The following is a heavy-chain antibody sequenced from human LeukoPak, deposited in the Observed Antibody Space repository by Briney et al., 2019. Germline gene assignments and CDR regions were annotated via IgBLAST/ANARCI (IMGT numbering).Heavy chain of an antibody. J-gene: IGHJ6*02. CDR2: IWYDGSKT. CDR1: GFTFTNYG. CDR3: ARLEPAADYYYGMDV. V-gene: IGHV3-33*08. D-gene: IGHD2-2*01. Sequence: GGSLRLSCATSGFTFTNYGFHWVRQAPGRGLEWVAVIWYDGSKTIYADAVKGRFTISRDNSKNTLYLQMNSLRAEDTAVYYCARLEPAADYYYGMDVWGQGTTVTVSS.